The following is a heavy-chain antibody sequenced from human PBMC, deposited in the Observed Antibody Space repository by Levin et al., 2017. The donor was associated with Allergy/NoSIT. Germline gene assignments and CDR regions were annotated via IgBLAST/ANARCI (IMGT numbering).Heavy chain of an antibody. CDR3: AKGGGYYGSGRYRDGMDG. CDR2: ISYDGSNK. CDR1: GFTFSSYG. Sequence: PGGSLRLSCAASGFTFSSYGMHWVRQAPGKGLEWVAVISYDGSNKYYADSVKGRFTISRDNSKNTLYLQMNSLRAKDAAVYYCAKGGGYYGSGRYRDGMDGWGQGTTVTVSS. J-gene: IGHJ6*02. D-gene: IGHD3-10*01. V-gene: IGHV3-30*18.